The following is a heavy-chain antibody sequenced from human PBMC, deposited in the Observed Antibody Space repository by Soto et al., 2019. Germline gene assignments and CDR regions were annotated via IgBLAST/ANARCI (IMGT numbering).Heavy chain of an antibody. J-gene: IGHJ6*02. Sequence: VQLQESGPGLVKPSGTLSLTCAVSGGSISSSNWWSWVRQPPGKGLEWIGEIYHSGSTNYNPSLKSRVTISVDKSKNQFSLKLSSVTAADTAVYYCARGEVVVVPAARYYYYGMDVWGQGTTVTVSS. D-gene: IGHD2-2*01. CDR3: ARGEVVVVPAARYYYYGMDV. V-gene: IGHV4-4*02. CDR1: GGSISSSNW. CDR2: IYHSGST.